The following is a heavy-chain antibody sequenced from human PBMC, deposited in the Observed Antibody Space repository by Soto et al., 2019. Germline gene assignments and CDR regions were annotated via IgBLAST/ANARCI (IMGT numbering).Heavy chain of an antibody. Sequence: QVQLVQSGAEVKKPGSSVRLSCTASGDTFSFYTISWVRQAPGQGPEWMGRIIPMVGMADYPQKFQGRVTISADKPTSTAYMVRSSLRSDDTAVYFCATNYGSGSTHFDYWRQGTLVTVSS. CDR1: GDTFSFYT. CDR2: IIPMVGMA. CDR3: ATNYGSGSTHFDY. J-gene: IGHJ4*02. D-gene: IGHD3-10*01. V-gene: IGHV1-69*02.